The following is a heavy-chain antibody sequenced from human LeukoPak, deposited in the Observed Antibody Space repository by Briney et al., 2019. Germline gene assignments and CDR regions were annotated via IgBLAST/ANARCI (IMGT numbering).Heavy chain of an antibody. CDR2: MNPYSGGT. Sequence: ASVKVSCKASGYTFTGYYMHWVRQAPGQGLEWMGWMNPYSGGTNYAQKFQGRVTMTRDTSISTAYMDLSGLRSDDTALYYCARDHAYNYDFDYWGQGTLVAVSS. CDR1: GYTFTGYY. J-gene: IGHJ4*02. CDR3: ARDHAYNYDFDY. D-gene: IGHD3-22*01. V-gene: IGHV1-2*02.